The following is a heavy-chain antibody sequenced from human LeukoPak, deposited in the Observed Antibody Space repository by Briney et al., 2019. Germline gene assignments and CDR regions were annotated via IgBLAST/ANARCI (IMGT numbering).Heavy chain of an antibody. J-gene: IGHJ4*02. D-gene: IGHD2-2*02. Sequence: SETLSLTCAVSGYSISSGYYWGWIRQPPGKGLEWIGSIHHSGSTYYNPSLKSRVTISLDTSKNQFSLKLSSVTAADTAVYYCARHCCSSNSCYTAFDYWGQGTLVTASS. CDR2: IHHSGST. CDR3: ARHCCSSNSCYTAFDY. V-gene: IGHV4-38-2*01. CDR1: GYSISSGYY.